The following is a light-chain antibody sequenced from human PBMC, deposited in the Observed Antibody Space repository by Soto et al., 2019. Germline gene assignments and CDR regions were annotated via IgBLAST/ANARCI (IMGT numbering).Light chain of an antibody. J-gene: IGLJ2*01. CDR3: SSYTTNSTLR. CDR2: EVR. V-gene: IGLV2-14*01. CDR1: SSDVGGYNY. Sequence: QSVLTQPASVSGSPGQSITISCTGTSSDVGGYNYVSWYQQHPGTVPKLMIYEVRNRPSGVSNRFSGSKSGNTASLTISGLQAEDEAEYYCSSYTTNSTLRFGGGTKVTVL.